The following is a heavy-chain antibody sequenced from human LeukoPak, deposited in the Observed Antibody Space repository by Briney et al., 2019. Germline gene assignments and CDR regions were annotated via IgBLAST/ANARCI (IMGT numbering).Heavy chain of an antibody. D-gene: IGHD1-26*01. CDR2: ISGGGGNT. Sequence: GGSLRLSCAASGFTVSSNYMSWVRQAPGKGLEWVSAISGGGGNTYYADSVKGRFTISRDNSKNTLYLQMNSLRAEDTAVYYCGKNRYSGSLSPFDIWGQGTMVTVSS. V-gene: IGHV3-23*01. CDR1: GFTVSSNY. J-gene: IGHJ3*02. CDR3: GKNRYSGSLSPFDI.